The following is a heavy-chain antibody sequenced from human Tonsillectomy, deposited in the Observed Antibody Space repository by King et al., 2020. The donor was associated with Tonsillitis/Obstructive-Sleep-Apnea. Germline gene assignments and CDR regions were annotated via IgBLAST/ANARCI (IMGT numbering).Heavy chain of an antibody. CDR1: GFSFADAW. V-gene: IGHV3-15*01. CDR2: IRSRGGGGAT. J-gene: IGHJ4*02. Sequence: VQLVESGGGLVKPGGSLRLSCAASGFSFADAWMSWVRQPPGKGLEWVGRIRSRGGGGATEFAAPVKGKFTMSRDDSRNTVNLQMIGLQTEDTGVYYCVADVRHPRAQIDFWGRGALVTVSS. CDR3: VADVRHPRAQIDF.